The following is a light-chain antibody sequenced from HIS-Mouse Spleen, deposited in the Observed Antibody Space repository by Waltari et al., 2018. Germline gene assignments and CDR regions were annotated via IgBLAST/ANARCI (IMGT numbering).Light chain of an antibody. Sequence: SYVLTQPPSVSVAPGKTARITCGGNNIGSKSVHWYQQKPGQAAVLVVYDDSDRPSGIPVRFPGSNSGNTATLTVSRVEAGDEADYYCQVWDSSSDHVVFGGGTKLTVL. J-gene: IGLJ2*01. V-gene: IGLV3-21*03. CDR3: QVWDSSSDHVV. CDR2: DDS. CDR1: NIGSKS.